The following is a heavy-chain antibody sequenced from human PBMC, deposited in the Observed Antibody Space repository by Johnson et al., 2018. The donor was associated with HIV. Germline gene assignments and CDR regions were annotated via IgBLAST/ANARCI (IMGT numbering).Heavy chain of an antibody. D-gene: IGHD3-22*01. J-gene: IGHJ3*02. Sequence: VQLVESGGGLIQPGGSLRLSCAASGFTVSSNYMSWVRQAPGKGLEWVSVIYSGGSTYYADSVKGRFTISRDNSKNTLYLQMNSLIAEDTALYYCARRSGITMISGDAFDIWGQGTMVTVSS. CDR3: ARRSGITMISGDAFDI. CDR2: IYSGGST. CDR1: GFTVSSNY. V-gene: IGHV3-53*01.